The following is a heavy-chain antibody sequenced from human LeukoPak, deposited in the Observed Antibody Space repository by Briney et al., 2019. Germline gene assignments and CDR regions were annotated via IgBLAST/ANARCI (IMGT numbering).Heavy chain of an antibody. CDR1: GFTFINAW. D-gene: IGHD6-19*01. J-gene: IGHJ4*02. Sequence: GGSLRLSCAASGFTFINAWMSWIRQAPGQGLEWISYISASGSYTNYADSVKGRFTISRDNAKNSLYLQMNSLRAEDTAVYYCGRSRGAGPGAHFDVWGQGTLVTVSS. V-gene: IGHV3-11*03. CDR3: GRSRGAGPGAHFDV. CDR2: ISASGSYT.